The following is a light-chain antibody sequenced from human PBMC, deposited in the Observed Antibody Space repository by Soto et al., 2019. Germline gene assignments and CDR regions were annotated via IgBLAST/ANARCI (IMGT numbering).Light chain of an antibody. J-gene: IGKJ1*01. CDR3: QQYNNWPRT. CDR2: LAS. V-gene: IGKV3D-15*01. CDR1: QAVNTR. Sequence: EIVLTQSPATLSSFPGDRVTLSCRASQAVNTRLAWYQHKPGQAPRLLIYLASNRAAGVPARFSGSGSGTEFTLTNSSLQSEDFAVYYCQQYNNWPRTFGQGTKVDIK.